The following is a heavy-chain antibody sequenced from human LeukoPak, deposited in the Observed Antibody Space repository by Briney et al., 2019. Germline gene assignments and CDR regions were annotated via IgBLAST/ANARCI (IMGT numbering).Heavy chain of an antibody. V-gene: IGHV4-59*01. D-gene: IGHD5-18*01. Sequence: SETLSLTCTVSGGSINSYYWSWIRQPPGKGLEWIGYIYYSGSTNYNPSLTSRVTISVDTSKNQFSLKLSSVTAADTAVYYCARAPRGYSYGPFDYWGQGTLVTVSS. CDR1: GGSINSYY. CDR2: IYYSGST. J-gene: IGHJ4*02. CDR3: ARAPRGYSYGPFDY.